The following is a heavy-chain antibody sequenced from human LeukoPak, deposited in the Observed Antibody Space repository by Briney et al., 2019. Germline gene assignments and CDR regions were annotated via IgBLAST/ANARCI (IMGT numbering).Heavy chain of an antibody. CDR3: ARALNPYTVTTPHDY. V-gene: IGHV1-2*06. Sequence: ASVKVSCKASGYTFTVYYMYWVRQAPGQGLELMGRINTNSGGTNYAQKFQGRVTMTRDTSISTAYMELSRLRSDDTAVYYCARALNPYTVTTPHDYWGQGTLVTVSS. CDR1: GYTFTVYY. J-gene: IGHJ4*02. D-gene: IGHD4-17*01. CDR2: INTNSGGT.